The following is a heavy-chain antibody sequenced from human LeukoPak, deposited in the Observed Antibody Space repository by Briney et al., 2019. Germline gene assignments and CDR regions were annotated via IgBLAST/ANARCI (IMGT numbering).Heavy chain of an antibody. D-gene: IGHD1-26*01. J-gene: IGHJ4*02. CDR1: GYTFTGYY. V-gene: IGHV1-2*02. CDR2: INPNSGGT. CDR3: ATDWGADHAGRNLDY. Sequence: GASVKVSCKACGYTFTGYYMHWVRQAPGQGLEWMGWINPNSGGTNYAQRFQGRVTFTADKSTSTTYMELSSLKSEDTAVYYCATDWGADHAGRNLDYWGQGTLVTVSS.